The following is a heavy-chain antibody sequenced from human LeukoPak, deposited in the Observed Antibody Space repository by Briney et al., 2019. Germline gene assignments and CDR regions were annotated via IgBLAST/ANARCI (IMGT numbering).Heavy chain of an antibody. CDR1: GFTFSSYA. V-gene: IGHV3-30-3*02. J-gene: IGHJ6*02. CDR2: ISYDGSNK. CDR3: AKDMGYFTGMDV. Sequence: SGGSLRLSCAASGFTFSSYAMHWVRQAPGKGLEWVAVISYDGSNKYYADSVKGRFTISRDNSKNTLYLQMNSLRAEDTAVYYCAKDMGYFTGMDVWGQGTTVTVSS. D-gene: IGHD2-8*01.